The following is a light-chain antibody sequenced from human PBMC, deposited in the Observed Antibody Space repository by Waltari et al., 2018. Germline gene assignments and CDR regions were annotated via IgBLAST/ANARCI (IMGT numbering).Light chain of an antibody. V-gene: IGKV3-20*01. Sequence: EIVLTQSPGTLSLSPGERATLSCRASQSVSRALAWYQQKPGQAPRLLIYCASNRATGVPDRVSGSGSGTDFSLTISRLDPEDVAVYYCQHYERLPATFGQGTKVEIK. J-gene: IGKJ1*01. CDR2: CAS. CDR1: QSVSRA. CDR3: QHYERLPAT.